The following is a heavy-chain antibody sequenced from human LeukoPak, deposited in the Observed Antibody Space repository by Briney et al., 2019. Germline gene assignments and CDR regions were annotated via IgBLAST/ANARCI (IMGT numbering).Heavy chain of an antibody. CDR2: IIPILGIA. Sequence: SVKVSCKASGGTFSSYAISWVRQAPGQGLEWMGRIIPILGIANYAQKFQGRVTITADKSTSTAYMELSSLRSEETAVYYCARDLAQLTGGSGDYYYGMDVWGQGTTVTVSS. CDR1: GGTFSSYA. CDR3: ARDLAQLTGGSGDYYYGMDV. J-gene: IGHJ6*02. V-gene: IGHV1-69*04. D-gene: IGHD6-6*01.